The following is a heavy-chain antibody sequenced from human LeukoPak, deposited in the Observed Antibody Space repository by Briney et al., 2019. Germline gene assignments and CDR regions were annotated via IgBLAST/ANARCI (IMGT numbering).Heavy chain of an antibody. V-gene: IGHV3-49*04. J-gene: IGHJ4*02. CDR1: GFTFGDYA. D-gene: IGHD3-22*01. Sequence: PGGSLRLSCTASGFTFGDYAMSWVRQAPGKGLEWVGFIRSKAYGGTTEYAASVKGRLTISRDDSKSIAYLQMNSLKTEDTAVYYCTRTHQYYYDSSGYFDYWGQGTLVTVSS. CDR3: TRTHQYYYDSSGYFDY. CDR2: IRSKAYGGTT.